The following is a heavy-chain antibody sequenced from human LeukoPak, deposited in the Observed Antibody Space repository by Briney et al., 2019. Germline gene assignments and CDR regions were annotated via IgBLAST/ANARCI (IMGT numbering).Heavy chain of an antibody. J-gene: IGHJ4*02. D-gene: IGHD6-13*01. CDR2: ISSSSSTI. V-gene: IGHV3-48*01. CDR3: ARDGIAAAGLFDY. Sequence: SGGSLRLSCAASGFTFSSYAMSWVRQAPGKGLEWVSYISSSSSTIYYADSVKGRFTISRDNAKNSLYLQMNSLRAEDTAVYYCARDGIAAAGLFDYWGQGTLVTVSS. CDR1: GFTFSSYA.